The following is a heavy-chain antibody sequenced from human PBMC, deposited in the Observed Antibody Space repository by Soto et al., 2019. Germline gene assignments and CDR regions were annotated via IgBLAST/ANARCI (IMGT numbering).Heavy chain of an antibody. CDR3: AVIAAAPP. Sequence: SLRLSCAASGFTFSSYGMHWVRQAPGKGLEWVAVISYDGSNKYYADSVKGRFTISRDNSKNTLYLQMNSLRAEDTAVYYCAVIAAAPPWGQGTLVTVS. CDR2: ISYDGSNK. D-gene: IGHD6-13*01. V-gene: IGHV3-30*03. J-gene: IGHJ5*02. CDR1: GFTFSSYG.